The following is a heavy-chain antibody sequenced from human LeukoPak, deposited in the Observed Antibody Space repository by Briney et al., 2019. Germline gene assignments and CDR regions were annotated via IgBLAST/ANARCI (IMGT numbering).Heavy chain of an antibody. CDR1: GGSISSYY. CDR2: IYYSGST. CDR3: ARVLGPDCSSTSCYTDWFDP. D-gene: IGHD2-2*02. V-gene: IGHV4-59*12. J-gene: IGHJ5*02. Sequence: SETLSLTCTVSGGSISSYYWSWIRQPPGKGLEWIGYIYYSGSTNYNPSLKSRVTISVDTSKNQFSLKLSSVTAADTAVYYCARVLGPDCSSTSCYTDWFDPWGQGTLVTVSS.